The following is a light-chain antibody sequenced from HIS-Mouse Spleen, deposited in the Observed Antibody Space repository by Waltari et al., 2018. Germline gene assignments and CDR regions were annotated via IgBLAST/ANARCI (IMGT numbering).Light chain of an antibody. Sequence: QSALTQPASVSWSPGQSITISCTGTSSDVGGYNYVSWYQQHPGKAPKLMIYEVSNRPSGVSNRFSDSKSGNTASLTISGLQAEDEADYYCSSYTSSSTLFGGGTKLTVL. CDR1: SSDVGGYNY. CDR3: SSYTSSSTL. V-gene: IGLV2-14*01. J-gene: IGLJ2*01. CDR2: EVS.